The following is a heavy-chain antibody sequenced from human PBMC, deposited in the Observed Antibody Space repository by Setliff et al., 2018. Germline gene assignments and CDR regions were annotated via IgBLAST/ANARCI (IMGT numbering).Heavy chain of an antibody. CDR3: ARESYYGSGYNY. CDR1: GGSISSSSYY. CDR2: IYYSGST. Sequence: PSETLSLTCTVSGGSISSSSYYWGWIRQPPGKGLEWIGSIYYSGSTYYNPSLKIRVTISVDTSKNQFSLKLSSVTAADTAVYYCARESYYGSGYNYWGQGTLVTVSS. J-gene: IGHJ4*02. V-gene: IGHV4-39*07. D-gene: IGHD3-10*01.